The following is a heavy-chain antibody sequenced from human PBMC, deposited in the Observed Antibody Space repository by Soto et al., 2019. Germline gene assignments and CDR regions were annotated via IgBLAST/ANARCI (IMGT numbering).Heavy chain of an antibody. J-gene: IGHJ5*02. V-gene: IGHV1-3*01. CDR1: GYTFTGYG. CDR2: INAANGDT. D-gene: IGHD6-13*01. CDR3: VRRHVSATGIDWFDP. Sequence: KVSCKASGYTFTGYGIHWVRQAPGQRFEWMGWINAANGDTKYSPKFQGRVTITRDTSASTAYMELSSLRSEDTAVYYCVRRHVSATGIDWFDPWGQGTLVTVSS.